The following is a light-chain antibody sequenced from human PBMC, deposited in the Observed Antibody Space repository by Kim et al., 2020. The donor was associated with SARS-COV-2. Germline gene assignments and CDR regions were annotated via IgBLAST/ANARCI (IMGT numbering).Light chain of an antibody. J-gene: IGKJ4*01. CDR3: QQRTNFQVT. V-gene: IGKV3-11*01. CDR1: VSVSS. Sequence: SLSVEKRPTPSRRAIVSVSSLAWCQQKPGTAPRRLIYGVSNSVSGIPTRFRGSGSGTDFILTISSLEPDDFAIYYCQQRTNFQVTFGGGTKVDIK. CDR2: GVS.